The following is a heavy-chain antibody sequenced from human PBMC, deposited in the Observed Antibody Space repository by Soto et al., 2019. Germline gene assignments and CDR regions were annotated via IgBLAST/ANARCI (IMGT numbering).Heavy chain of an antibody. CDR3: ARGYYYGSGRPTPGGMDV. Sequence: QVHLVQSGAEVKKPGASVKVSCKASGYTFTNYDINWVRQAPGQGLEWMGWISTYTGNINYAQKLQGRVTMTTDTSTSTAYMELRSLRSDDTAVYYCARGYYYGSGRPTPGGMDVWGQGTTVTVSS. J-gene: IGHJ6*02. D-gene: IGHD3-10*01. CDR2: ISTYTGNI. V-gene: IGHV1-18*01. CDR1: GYTFTNYD.